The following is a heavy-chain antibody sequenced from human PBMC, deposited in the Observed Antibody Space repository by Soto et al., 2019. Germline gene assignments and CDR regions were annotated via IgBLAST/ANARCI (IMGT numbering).Heavy chain of an antibody. CDR1: GYTFNSYY. J-gene: IGHJ4*02. V-gene: IGHV1-46*02. D-gene: IGHD3-16*01. CDR2: INPSGGST. Sequence: SVEVSRKASGYTFNSYYMHWVRHAPGQGLEWMGIINPSGGSTSYAQKFQGRVTMTRDTSTSTVHMELSSLRSEDTAVYYCAREGEGDVPLEHWGQGTLVTVPS. CDR3: AREGEGDVPLEH.